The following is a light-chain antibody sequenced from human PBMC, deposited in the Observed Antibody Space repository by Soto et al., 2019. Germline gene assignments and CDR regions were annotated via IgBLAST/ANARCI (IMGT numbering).Light chain of an antibody. CDR3: QQYNSYSHMYS. Sequence: DIQMTQSPSTLSASVGDRVTITCRASLSIGTWLAWHQQKPGQAPKLLIYKASNLESGVPSRFSGSGSGTQFTLTISSLQPDDFATYYCQQYNSYSHMYSFGQGTKLDIK. CDR2: KAS. J-gene: IGKJ2*01. V-gene: IGKV1-5*03. CDR1: LSIGTW.